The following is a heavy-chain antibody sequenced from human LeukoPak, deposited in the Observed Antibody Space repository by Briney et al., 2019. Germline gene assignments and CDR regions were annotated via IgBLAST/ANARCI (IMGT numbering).Heavy chain of an antibody. Sequence: GGSLRLSCAASGFTFSSYGMHWVRQAPGKGLEWVAVIWYDGSNKYYADSVKGRFTISRDNSKNTLYLQMNSLRAEDTAVYYCAKGGPRYYYDSSGYAFDIWGQGTMVTVSS. CDR2: IWYDGSNK. CDR3: AKGGPRYYYDSSGYAFDI. D-gene: IGHD3-22*01. J-gene: IGHJ3*02. CDR1: GFTFSSYG. V-gene: IGHV3-30*02.